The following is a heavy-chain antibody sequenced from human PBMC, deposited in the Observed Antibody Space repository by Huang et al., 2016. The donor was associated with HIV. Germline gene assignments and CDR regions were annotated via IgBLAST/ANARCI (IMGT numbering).Heavy chain of an antibody. CDR3: ARVESGYYDAFDI. Sequence: QVQLQESGPGLVKPSETLSLTCTVSGGSISTGNYAWSWIRQPAGKGLEGVGHLSTGGSANYNPSLKSRVTISLDTSKTQCSLKLSSVTAADSAVYYCARVESGYYDAFDIWGPGTTVTVSS. D-gene: IGHD3-3*01. CDR2: LSTGGSA. V-gene: IGHV4-61*09. J-gene: IGHJ3*02. CDR1: GGSISTGNYA.